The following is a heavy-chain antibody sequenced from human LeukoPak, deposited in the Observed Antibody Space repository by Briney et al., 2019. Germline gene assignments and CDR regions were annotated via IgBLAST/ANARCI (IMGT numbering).Heavy chain of an antibody. CDR3: AKEPRHCGGDCFSLLDS. J-gene: IGHJ4*02. Sequence: GGSLRLSCAASGFTFSSYSMSWVRQAPRKGLEWVSLISGSGRTYYADSVKGRFTISRDNSKNTLYLQMNSLRAEDTAVFYCAKEPRHCGGDCFSLLDSWGQGTLVTVSS. CDR1: GFTFSSYS. CDR2: ISGSGRT. V-gene: IGHV3-23*01. D-gene: IGHD2-21*02.